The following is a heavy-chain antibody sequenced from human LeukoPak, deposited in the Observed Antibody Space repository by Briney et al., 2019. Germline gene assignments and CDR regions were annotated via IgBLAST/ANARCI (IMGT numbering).Heavy chain of an antibody. D-gene: IGHD3-10*01. CDR3: ARQSVGSSSSLDV. V-gene: IGHV5-51*01. J-gene: IGHJ6*02. CDR2: IYPGDSDT. CDR1: GYIFANNW. Sequence: GESLKISCKGSGYIFANNWIAWVRQMPGRGLEWMGIIYPGDSDTRYSPSFQGQVTMSADKSITTAYLRWSNLEASDTAMYYCARQSVGSSSSLDVWGQGTTVTVSS.